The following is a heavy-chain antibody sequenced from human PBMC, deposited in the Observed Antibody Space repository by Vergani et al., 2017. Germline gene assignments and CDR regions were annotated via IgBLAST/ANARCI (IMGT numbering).Heavy chain of an antibody. Sequence: EVQLVESGGGLVQPGRSLRLSCTTSGFAFGDYAMSWVRQAPGIGLEWVGFIRSKSYGETTQYAASVKGRFTISRDDSKCIAYLQMNRLKTEDTSIYYCTRDMHSSGYYLDWSQGTLVTVSS. D-gene: IGHD3-22*01. CDR2: IRSKSYGETT. J-gene: IGHJ4*02. CDR1: GFAFGDYA. V-gene: IGHV3-49*04. CDR3: TRDMHSSGYYLD.